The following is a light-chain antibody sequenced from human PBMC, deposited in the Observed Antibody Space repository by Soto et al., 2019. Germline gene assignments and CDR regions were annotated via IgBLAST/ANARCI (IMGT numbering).Light chain of an antibody. Sequence: AIQLTQSPSSLSASVGDRVTITCRASQDIRGALAWYQQTPGKAPKILIYDVSTLQSGVPSRFSGSSSGTDISLTISSLQPEDFATYFCQQFNSYPITFGQGTRLDIK. CDR3: QQFNSYPIT. CDR1: QDIRGA. CDR2: DVS. V-gene: IGKV1-13*02. J-gene: IGKJ5*01.